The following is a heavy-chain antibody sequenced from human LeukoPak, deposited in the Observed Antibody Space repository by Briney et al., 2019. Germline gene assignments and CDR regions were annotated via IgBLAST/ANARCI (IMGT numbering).Heavy chain of an antibody. D-gene: IGHD2-15*01. V-gene: IGHV3-7*01. Sequence: GGSLRLSCAASGFTFSSYWMSWVRQAPGKGVEWVANIKQDGREKYYVDSVKGRFTISRDNAKNSLYLQMNSLRAEDTAVYYCAAATPYFDYWGQGTLVTVSS. CDR1: GFTFSSYW. CDR2: IKQDGREK. CDR3: AAATPYFDY. J-gene: IGHJ4*02.